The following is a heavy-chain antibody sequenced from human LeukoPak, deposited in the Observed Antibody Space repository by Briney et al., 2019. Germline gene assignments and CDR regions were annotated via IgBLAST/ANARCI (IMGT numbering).Heavy chain of an antibody. D-gene: IGHD1-26*01. CDR2: IYPSDSDT. Sequence: GESLKIPCKASGYSFTSYWIGWVRQVPGKGLEWMGIIYPSDSDTRYSPSFQGQVTISADKSITTAYLQWSSLKASDTAMYYCARQGSGYFNYWGQGTLVTVSS. CDR1: GYSFTSYW. CDR3: ARQGSGYFNY. V-gene: IGHV5-51*01. J-gene: IGHJ4*02.